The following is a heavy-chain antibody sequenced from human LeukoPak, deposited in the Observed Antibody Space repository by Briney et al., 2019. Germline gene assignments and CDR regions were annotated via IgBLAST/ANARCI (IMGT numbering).Heavy chain of an antibody. CDR1: GSTLTELA. CDR3: TTVANGYYYY. Sequence: ASVKVSCKVSGSTLTELAIYWLRQAPGKGLEWMGGFDPDNGGTVYAQNFQGRVTMTEDTSTDTAYMELSSLRSEDTAVYYCTTVANGYYYYWGQGTLVTVSS. V-gene: IGHV1-24*01. J-gene: IGHJ4*02. D-gene: IGHD3-22*01. CDR2: FDPDNGGT.